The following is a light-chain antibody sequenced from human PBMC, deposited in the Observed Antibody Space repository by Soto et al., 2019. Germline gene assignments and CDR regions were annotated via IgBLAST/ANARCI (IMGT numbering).Light chain of an antibody. CDR2: AAS. CDR3: QQYGSSVTWT. J-gene: IGKJ1*01. CDR1: QSVTANY. V-gene: IGKV3-20*01. Sequence: EVVLTQSPGTVSLSPGERATLSCRASQSVTANYLAWYQQKPGQAPRRLIYAASSRATGIPDRFSGSGSGTDFTLSISRLEPEDFAMYYCQQYGSSVTWTFGQGTKVEIK.